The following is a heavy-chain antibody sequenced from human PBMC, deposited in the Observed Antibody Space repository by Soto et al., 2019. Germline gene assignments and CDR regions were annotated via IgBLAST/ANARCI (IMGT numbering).Heavy chain of an antibody. D-gene: IGHD2-15*01. CDR1: GFSLNTTGVG. Sequence: QITLKESGPTLVKPTQPLTLTCTFSGFSLNTTGVGVGWIRQPPGKALEWLAFIYWDDDKRYSASLKSRLTITKDTSKSQVVLTMTNMDPVDTGTYYCAHCPRFGSGAGCYYYYYMDVWGKGTTVTVS. CDR3: AHCPRFGSGAGCYYYYYMDV. J-gene: IGHJ6*03. V-gene: IGHV2-5*02. CDR2: IYWDDDK.